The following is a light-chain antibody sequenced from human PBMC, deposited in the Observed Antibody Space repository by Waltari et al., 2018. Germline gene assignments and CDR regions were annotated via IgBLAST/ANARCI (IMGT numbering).Light chain of an antibody. CDR2: SNN. CDR1: SSNIGSNT. CDR3: AAWDDSLNGSYV. V-gene: IGLV1-44*01. J-gene: IGLJ1*01. Sequence: SVLPHPPSASATPGQRVTISCSGSSSNIGSNTLNWYQQLPGTAPKLLIYSNNQRPSGVPDRFSGSKSGTSASLAISGLQSEDEADYYCAAWDDSLNGSYVFGTGTKVTVL.